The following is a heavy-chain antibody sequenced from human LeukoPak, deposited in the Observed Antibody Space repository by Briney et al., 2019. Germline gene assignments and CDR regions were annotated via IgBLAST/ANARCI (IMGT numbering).Heavy chain of an antibody. CDR1: GYTFTGYY. D-gene: IGHD3-22*01. J-gene: IGHJ6*02. CDR2: INPNSGGT. V-gene: IGHV1-2*04. CDR3: ARSIRGITMIVDYGMDV. Sequence: GASVKVSCKASGYTFTGYYMHWVRQAPGQGLEWMGWINPNSGGTNYAQKFQGWVTMTRDTSISTAYMELSRLRSDDTAVYYCARSIRGITMIVDYGMDVWGQGTTVTVSS.